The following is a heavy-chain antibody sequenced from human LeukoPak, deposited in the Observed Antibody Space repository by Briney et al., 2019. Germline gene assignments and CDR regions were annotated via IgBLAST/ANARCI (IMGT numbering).Heavy chain of an antibody. CDR3: ARGLYGSGSYPSDY. CDR1: GGTFSSYA. Sequence: ASVKVSCKASGGTFSSYAISWVRQAPGQGLEWMGRIIPILGIANYAQKFQGRVTITADKSTSTAYMELSSLRSEDTAVYYCARGLYGSGSYPSDYWGQGTLVTVSS. V-gene: IGHV1-69*04. CDR2: IIPILGIA. D-gene: IGHD3-10*01. J-gene: IGHJ4*02.